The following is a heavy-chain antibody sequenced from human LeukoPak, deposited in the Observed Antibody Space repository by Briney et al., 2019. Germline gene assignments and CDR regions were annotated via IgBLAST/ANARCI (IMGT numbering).Heavy chain of an antibody. CDR2: IYYSGST. J-gene: IGHJ4*02. CDR3: ARDRAYCGGDCYSLHDY. CDR1: GGSIRDNVYF. D-gene: IGHD2-21*02. V-gene: IGHV4-39*07. Sequence: PSETLSLTCTVSGGSIRDNVYFWGWIRQPPGKGLEWIAGIYYSGSTYYNPSLKSRVTISVDTSKNQFSLKLSSVTAADTAVYYCARDRAYCGGDCYSLHDYWGQGTLVTVSS.